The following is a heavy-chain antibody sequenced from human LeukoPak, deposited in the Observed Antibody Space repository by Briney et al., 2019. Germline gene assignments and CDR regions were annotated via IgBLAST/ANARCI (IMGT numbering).Heavy chain of an antibody. CDR3: AKVAQEGVGMNMIFHI. Sequence: PGGSLRLSCAASGFTFSNYWIHWVRQAPGKGLEWVSSISSNSETAYFADSVKGRFTISRDNSKNTLYVEMNSLRAEDTAVYYCAKVAQEGVGMNMIFHIWGQGTMVTVSS. CDR1: GFTFSNYW. V-gene: IGHV3-74*01. J-gene: IGHJ3*02. D-gene: IGHD2-21*01. CDR2: ISSNSETA.